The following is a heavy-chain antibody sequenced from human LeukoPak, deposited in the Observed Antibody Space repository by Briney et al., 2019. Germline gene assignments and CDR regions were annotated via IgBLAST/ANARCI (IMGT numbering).Heavy chain of an antibody. Sequence: PNSGNTGYAQKFQGRVTMTRNTSISTAYMELSSLRSEDTAVYYCARALAYCGGDCYSGFDYWGQGTLVTVSS. V-gene: IGHV1-8*01. CDR3: ARALAYCGGDCYSGFDY. D-gene: IGHD2-21*02. J-gene: IGHJ4*02. CDR2: PNSGNT.